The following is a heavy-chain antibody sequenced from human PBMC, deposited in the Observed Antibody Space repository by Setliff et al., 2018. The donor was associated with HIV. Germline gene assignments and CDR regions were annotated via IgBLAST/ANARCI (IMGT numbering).Heavy chain of an antibody. D-gene: IGHD6-13*01. V-gene: IGHV1-18*04. CDR2: ISGYNGNT. J-gene: IGHJ3*02. CDR1: GYRFIDYY. CDR3: ARGSSSIAAAYPDALDI. Sequence: ASVKVSCKASGYRFIDYYMHWLRQAPGQGLEWMGSISGYNGNTNYAQKFQGRVTMTTDTSTSTAYMELRSLRSDDTAVYYCARGSSSIAAAYPDALDIWG.